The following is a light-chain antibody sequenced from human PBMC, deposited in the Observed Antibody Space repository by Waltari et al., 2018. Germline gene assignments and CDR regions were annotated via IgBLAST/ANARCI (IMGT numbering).Light chain of an antibody. CDR3: QHYDGVPPWT. Sequence: DIQMTQSPSSLSASVGDRVTITCQASRDINNYLNWYQQKPGKAPKLLIYDAYTVETGVPSRLSGSGSGTDFVFTISRLQPEDIATYYCQHYDGVPPWTFGQGTRVDFK. J-gene: IGKJ1*01. V-gene: IGKV1-33*01. CDR2: DAY. CDR1: RDINNY.